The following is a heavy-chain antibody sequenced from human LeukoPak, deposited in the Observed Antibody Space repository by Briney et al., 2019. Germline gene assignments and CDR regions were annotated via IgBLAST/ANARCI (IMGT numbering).Heavy chain of an antibody. CDR1: GFTFSNYA. V-gene: IGHV3-23*01. CDR3: SRVRTYSNSWYDFDP. CDR2: ISGSSGIT. Sequence: GGSLRLSCAASGFTFSNYAMNWVRQAPGKGLEWVSVISGSSGITYYADTVKGRFPISRDNSKNTLYLQMNSLRAEDTAMYYCSRVRTYSNSWYDFDPWGQGTLVSVSS. J-gene: IGHJ5*02. D-gene: IGHD2/OR15-2a*01.